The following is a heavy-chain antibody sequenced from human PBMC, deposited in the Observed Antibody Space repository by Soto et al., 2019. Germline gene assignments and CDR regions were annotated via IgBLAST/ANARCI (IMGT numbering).Heavy chain of an antibody. J-gene: IGHJ5*02. Sequence: GGSLRLSCAASGFTFSSYWMHWVRQAPGKGLVWVSRINSDGSSTSYAASVKGRFTISRDNAKNTLYLQMNSLRAEDTAVYYCARGVPIRFHWFDPWGQGTLVTVSS. V-gene: IGHV3-74*01. CDR3: ARGVPIRFHWFDP. CDR2: INSDGSST. D-gene: IGHD3-3*01. CDR1: GFTFSSYW.